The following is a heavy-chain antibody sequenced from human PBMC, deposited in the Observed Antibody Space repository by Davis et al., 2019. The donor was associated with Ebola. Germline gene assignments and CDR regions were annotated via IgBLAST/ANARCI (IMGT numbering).Heavy chain of an antibody. Sequence: PGGSLRLSCAGSGFTFSDHAMNWVRQAPGKGLEWVSAISGVSGRTHYADSVKGRFTISRDNSKNTLYLQMNSLRAEDTAVYYCAKDRLVTGYSVGWYFFDYWGQGILVTVSS. CDR3: AKDRLVTGYSVGWYFFDY. D-gene: IGHD6-19*01. V-gene: IGHV3-23*01. CDR2: ISGVSGRT. J-gene: IGHJ4*02. CDR1: GFTFSDHA.